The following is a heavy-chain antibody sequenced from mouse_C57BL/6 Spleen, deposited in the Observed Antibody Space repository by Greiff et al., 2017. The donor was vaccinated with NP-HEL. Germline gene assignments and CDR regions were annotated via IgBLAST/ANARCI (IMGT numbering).Heavy chain of an antibody. CDR1: GYTFTDYE. CDR3: TRSDSSGYGC. CDR2: IDPETGGT. D-gene: IGHD3-2*02. V-gene: IGHV1-15*01. J-gene: IGHJ2*01. Sequence: QVQLQQSGAELVRPGASVTLSCKASGYTFTDYEMHWVKQTPVHGLEWIGAIDPETGGTAYNQKFKGKAILTADKSSSTAYMELRSLTFEDSAVYYCTRSDSSGYGCWGQGTTLTVSS.